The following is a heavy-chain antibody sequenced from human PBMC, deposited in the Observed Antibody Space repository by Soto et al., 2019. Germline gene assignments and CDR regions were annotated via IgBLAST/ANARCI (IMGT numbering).Heavy chain of an antibody. CDR2: INGDGGEK. CDR3: GTDYDAKSWGTY. CDR1: GFSFTSYW. J-gene: IGHJ4*02. D-gene: IGHD3-16*01. Sequence: EVQLVESGGGLVQPGGSLRLSCAASGFSFTSYWMDWVRPAPGKGLEWVAMINGDGGEKYYVDSVKGRFTISRDNAKNSPDLELDSLRAEDTPVYDCGTDYDAKSWGTYWGQGNLVTVSS. V-gene: IGHV3-7*04.